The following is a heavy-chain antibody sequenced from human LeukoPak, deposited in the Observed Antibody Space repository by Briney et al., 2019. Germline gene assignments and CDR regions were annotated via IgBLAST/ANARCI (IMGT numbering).Heavy chain of an antibody. CDR1: GGSFSGYY. V-gene: IGHV4-34*01. J-gene: IGHJ4*02. D-gene: IGHD6-13*01. CDR2: INHSGST. Sequence: TPPETLSLTCAVYGGSFSGYYWSWIRQPPGKGLEWIGEINHSGSTNYNPSLKSRVTISVDTSKNQFSLKLSSVTAADTAVYYYARRMTRRNSSSWYRATYYFDYWGQGTLVTVSS. CDR3: ARRMTRRNSSSWYRATYYFDY.